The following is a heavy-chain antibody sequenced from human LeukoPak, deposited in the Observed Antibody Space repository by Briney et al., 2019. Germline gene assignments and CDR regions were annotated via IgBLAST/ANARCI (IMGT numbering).Heavy chain of an antibody. CDR2: IYYTGST. J-gene: IGHJ4*02. CDR1: GASMSDYY. V-gene: IGHV4-59*08. D-gene: IGHD3-9*01. CDR3: VRRVRYFGQNDY. Sequence: SETLSLTCTVSGASMSDYYWSWIRQPPGKGLEWIGYIYYTGSTNYNPSLKSRVTVSVDTSKNQISLKLSSVTAADSAVYYCVRRVRYFGQNDYWGQGTLVTVSS.